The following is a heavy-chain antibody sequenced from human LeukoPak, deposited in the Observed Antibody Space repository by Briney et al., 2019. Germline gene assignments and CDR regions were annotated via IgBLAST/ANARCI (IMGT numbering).Heavy chain of an antibody. CDR2: IYYSGST. D-gene: IGHD4-17*01. J-gene: IGHJ3*02. CDR3: AREGAVTTGVDAFDI. CDR1: GGSISSYY. Sequence: SETLSLTCTVSGGSISSYYWSWIRQPPGKGLEWIGYIYYSGSTNYNPSLKSRVTISVDTSKNQFSLRLSSVTAADTAVYYCAREGAVTTGVDAFDIWGQGTMVTVSS. V-gene: IGHV4-59*01.